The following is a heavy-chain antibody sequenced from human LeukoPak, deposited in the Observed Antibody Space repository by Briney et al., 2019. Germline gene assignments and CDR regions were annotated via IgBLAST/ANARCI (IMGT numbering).Heavy chain of an antibody. CDR1: GYSFTNYW. J-gene: IGHJ4*02. V-gene: IGHV5-51*01. Sequence: GESLKISCKGSGYSFTNYWIGWVRQMPGEGLEWMGIIYPGNSDTRYSPSFQGQVTISADKSISTAYLQWSSLKASDTAMYYCARAGYNSGWYEVDYWGQGTLVTVSS. CDR3: ARAGYNSGWYEVDY. CDR2: IYPGNSDT. D-gene: IGHD6-19*01.